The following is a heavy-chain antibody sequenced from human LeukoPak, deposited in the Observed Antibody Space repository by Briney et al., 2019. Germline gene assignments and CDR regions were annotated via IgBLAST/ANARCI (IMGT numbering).Heavy chain of an antibody. CDR3: ARDDALRFLEWLSHGMDV. V-gene: IGHV3-21*01. CDR2: ISSSSSYI. CDR1: GFTFSSYS. J-gene: IGHJ6*02. D-gene: IGHD3-3*01. Sequence: PGGSLRLSCAASGFTFSSYSMNWVRQAPGKGLVWVSSISSSSSYIYYADSVKGRFTISRDNAKNSLYLQMNSLRAEDTAVYYCARDDALRFLEWLSHGMDVWGQGTTVTVSS.